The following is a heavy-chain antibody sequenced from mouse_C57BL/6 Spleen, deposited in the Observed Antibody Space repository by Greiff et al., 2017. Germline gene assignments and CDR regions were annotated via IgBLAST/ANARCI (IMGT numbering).Heavy chain of an antibody. Sequence: QVQLKQSGPELVKPGASVKISCKASGYAFSSSWMNWVKQRPGKGLEWIGRIYPGDGDTNYNGKFKGKATLTADKSSSTAYMQLSSLTSEDSAVYFCARSRYGNYLYFDYWGQGTTLTVSS. CDR2: IYPGDGDT. D-gene: IGHD2-1*01. CDR1: GYAFSSSW. J-gene: IGHJ2*01. V-gene: IGHV1-82*01. CDR3: ARSRYGNYLYFDY.